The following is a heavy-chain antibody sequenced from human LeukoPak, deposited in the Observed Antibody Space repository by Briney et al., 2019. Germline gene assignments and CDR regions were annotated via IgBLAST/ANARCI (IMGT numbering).Heavy chain of an antibody. CDR1: GFPFSGYS. CDR2: ISYDGSNK. J-gene: IGHJ6*02. Sequence: GGSLRLSCAASGFPFSGYSLHWVRQAPGKGLEWVAVISYDGSNKYYADSVKGRFTISRDNSKNTLYLQMNSLRAEDTAVYYCARDPADCSSTSCYVTLYYYYGMDVWGQGTTVTVSS. D-gene: IGHD2-2*01. CDR3: ARDPADCSSTSCYVTLYYYYGMDV. V-gene: IGHV3-30-3*01.